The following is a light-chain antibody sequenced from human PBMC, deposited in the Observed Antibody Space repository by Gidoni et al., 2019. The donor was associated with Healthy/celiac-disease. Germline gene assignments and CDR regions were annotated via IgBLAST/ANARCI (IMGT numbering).Light chain of an antibody. CDR3: QSYDSSLSGSNV. V-gene: IGLV1-40*01. CDR2: GNS. CDR1: SSNIGAGYD. Sequence: QSVLTQPPSVSVAPGQSVTISCTGSSSNIGAGYDVHWYQQLPGTAPKLLINGNSNRPSGVPDRFSGSKSGTSASLAITGLQAEDEADYYCQSYDSSLSGSNVFGTGTKVTVL. J-gene: IGLJ1*01.